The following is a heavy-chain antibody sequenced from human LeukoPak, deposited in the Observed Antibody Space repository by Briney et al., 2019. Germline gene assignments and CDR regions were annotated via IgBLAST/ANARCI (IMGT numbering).Heavy chain of an antibody. J-gene: IGHJ4*02. CDR1: GFTFSSYA. Sequence: GGSLRLSCAASGFTFSSYAMSWVRQAPGKGLVWVSRISDAGAHTFYADSVKGRFAMSRDNAKNTLYLQMNSLRAEDTAVYYCARVTGGYNLVDYWGQGTLVTVSS. V-gene: IGHV3-74*01. CDR3: ARVTGGYNLVDY. D-gene: IGHD5-24*01. CDR2: ISDAGAHT.